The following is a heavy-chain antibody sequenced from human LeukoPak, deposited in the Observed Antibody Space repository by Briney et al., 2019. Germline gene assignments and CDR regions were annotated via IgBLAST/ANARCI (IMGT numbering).Heavy chain of an antibody. D-gene: IGHD1/OR15-1a*01. V-gene: IGHV3-20*04. CDR1: GFTFDDYG. CDR2: INWNGGST. J-gene: IGHJ6*03. Sequence: GGSLRLSCAASGFTFDDYGMSWVRQAPGKGLEWVSGINWNGGSTGYADSVKGRFTISRDNAKNSLYLQMNSLRAEDTALYYCARGEQDYYYYYMDVWGKGTTVTVSS. CDR3: ARGEQDYYYYYMDV.